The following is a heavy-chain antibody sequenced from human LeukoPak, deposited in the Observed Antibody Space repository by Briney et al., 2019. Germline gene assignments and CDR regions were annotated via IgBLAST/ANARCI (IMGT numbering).Heavy chain of an antibody. V-gene: IGHV3-30*18. D-gene: IGHD2/OR15-2a*01. J-gene: IGHJ4*02. CDR1: GFTFSIYG. Sequence: GGSLRLSCAASGFTFSIYGMHWVRRALGKGLEWVARLAGDGVNIFYADSVKGRFTISRDNSKNTLYLQMNSLRPEDTAVYYCAKAAMYSNRWTPFDDWGQGTLVTVSS. CDR2: LAGDGVNI. CDR3: AKAAMYSNRWTPFDD.